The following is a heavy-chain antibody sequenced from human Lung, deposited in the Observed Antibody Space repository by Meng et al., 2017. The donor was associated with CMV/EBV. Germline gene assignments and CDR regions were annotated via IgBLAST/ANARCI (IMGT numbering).Heavy chain of an antibody. CDR2: ISADGDNQ. J-gene: IGHJ4*02. D-gene: IGHD3-3*01. CDR3: AKDPVPSAYYYYFDY. Sequence: SGFIFSDYGMHWVSQAPGKGLEWVAVISADGDNQFDADSVKGRFTISRDNSKNTLYLQMNSLSAEDTAVYYCAKDPVPSAYYYYFDYWGQGTLVTVSS. V-gene: IGHV3-30*18. CDR1: GFIFSDYG.